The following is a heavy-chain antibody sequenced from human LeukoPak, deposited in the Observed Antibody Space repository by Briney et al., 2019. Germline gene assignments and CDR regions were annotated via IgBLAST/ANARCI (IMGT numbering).Heavy chain of an antibody. CDR2: ISAYNGNT. Sequence: GASVQVSCKASGYTFTSYGISWVRQAPGQGLEWMGWISAYNGNTNYAQKLQGRVTMTTDTSTSTAYMELRSLRSDDTAVYYCAHNPGAGYSSGWYGYYYYYMDVWGKGTTVTVSS. D-gene: IGHD6-19*01. CDR1: GYTFTSYG. CDR3: AHNPGAGYSSGWYGYYYYYMDV. J-gene: IGHJ6*03. V-gene: IGHV1-18*01.